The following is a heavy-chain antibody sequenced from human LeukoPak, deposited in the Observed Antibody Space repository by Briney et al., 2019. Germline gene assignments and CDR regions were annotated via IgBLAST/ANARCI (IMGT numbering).Heavy chain of an antibody. CDR3: ARTLWFGPQEFDP. Sequence: PSETLPFTCAVSGYSISSGYYWGWIRQPPGKGLEWIGSIYHSGSTYYNPSLKSRVTISVDTSKNQFSLKLSSVTAADTAVYYCARTLWFGPQEFDPWGQGTLVTVSS. D-gene: IGHD3-10*01. CDR2: IYHSGST. V-gene: IGHV4-38-2*01. CDR1: GYSISSGYY. J-gene: IGHJ5*02.